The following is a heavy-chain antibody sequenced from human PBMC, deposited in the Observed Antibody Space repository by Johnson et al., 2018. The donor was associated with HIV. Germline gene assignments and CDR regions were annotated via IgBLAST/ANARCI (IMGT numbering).Heavy chain of an antibody. D-gene: IGHD3-22*01. V-gene: IGHV3-13*01. CDR2: IGTAGDT. CDR3: ARPLSSGLGFDAFDI. J-gene: IGHJ3*02. CDR1: GFTFSSYD. Sequence: VQLVESGGGVVQPGRSLRLSCAASGFTFSSYDMHWVRQATGKGLEWVSAIGTAGDTYYADSVKGRFTISRDNSKNTLYLQMNSLRAEDTAVYYCARPLSSGLGFDAFDIWGQGTMVTVSS.